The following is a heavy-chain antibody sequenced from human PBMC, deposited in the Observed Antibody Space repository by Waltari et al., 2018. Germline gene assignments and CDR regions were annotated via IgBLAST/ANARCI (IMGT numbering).Heavy chain of an antibody. CDR1: RFPFVVYG. Sequence: EVHLVDSGGGVGRPGGSLGLSFLSPRFPFVVYGMSWVRQVPGNGLEGGSGIIWDGVDTGYADFVKGRFTISRDNAKNSLFLQMDSLRAEDTALYFCARIQFYDNNDYRYFDYWGQGTLVTVSS. CDR3: ARIQFYDNNDYRYFDY. V-gene: IGHV3-20*03. J-gene: IGHJ4*02. D-gene: IGHD3-22*01. CDR2: IIWDGVDT.